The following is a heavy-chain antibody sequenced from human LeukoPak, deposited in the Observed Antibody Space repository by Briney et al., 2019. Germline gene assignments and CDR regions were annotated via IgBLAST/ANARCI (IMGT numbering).Heavy chain of an antibody. D-gene: IGHD6-6*01. Sequence: AGGSLRLSCAASGFTFSSYAMHWVRQAPGKGLEWVAVISYDGSNKYYADSVKGRFTISRDNSKNTLYLQMNSLRAEDTAVYYCARGRGGIAARLDCWGQGTLVTVSS. J-gene: IGHJ4*02. CDR3: ARGRGGIAARLDC. V-gene: IGHV3-30-3*01. CDR2: ISYDGSNK. CDR1: GFTFSSYA.